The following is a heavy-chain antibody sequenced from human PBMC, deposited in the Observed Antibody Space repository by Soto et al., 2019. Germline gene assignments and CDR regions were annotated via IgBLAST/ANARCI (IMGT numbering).Heavy chain of an antibody. V-gene: IGHV1-69*01. Sequence: QVQLVQSGAEVKKPGSSVKVSCKASGGTFSSYAISWVRQAPGQGLEWMGGIIPIFGTANYAQKFQGRVTITADESTSTAYMERSSLRSEDTAVYYCARVSTGTTGYYYYYGMDVWGQGTTVTVSS. CDR2: IIPIFGTA. CDR3: ARVSTGTTGYYYYYGMDV. J-gene: IGHJ6*02. D-gene: IGHD1-7*01. CDR1: GGTFSSYA.